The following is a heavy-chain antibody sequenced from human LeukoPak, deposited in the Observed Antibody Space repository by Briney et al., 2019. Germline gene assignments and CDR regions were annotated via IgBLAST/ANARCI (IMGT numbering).Heavy chain of an antibody. CDR2: ISYDGSNK. J-gene: IGHJ4*02. CDR1: GFILSGYG. V-gene: IGHV3-30*03. D-gene: IGHD3-10*01. CDR3: ARDHRGVRDYFDY. Sequence: PGGSLRLSCAASGFILSGYGMHWVRQAAGKGLEWVAVISYDGSNKYYADSVKGRFTISRDNSKNTLYLQMNSLRAEDTAVYYCARDHRGVRDYFDYWGQGTLVTVSS.